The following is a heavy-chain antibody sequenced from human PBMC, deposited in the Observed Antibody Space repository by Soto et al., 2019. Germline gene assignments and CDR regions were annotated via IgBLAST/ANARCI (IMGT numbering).Heavy chain of an antibody. Sequence: KPSETLSLTCAVYGGSFSGYYWSWIRQPPGKRLEWIGEINHSGSTNYNPSLKSRVTISVDTSKNQFSLKLSSVTAADTAVYYCARGGITMVRGVIKPSFDYWGQGTLVTVSS. CDR2: INHSGST. D-gene: IGHD3-10*01. V-gene: IGHV4-34*01. J-gene: IGHJ4*02. CDR3: ARGGITMVRGVIKPSFDY. CDR1: GGSFSGYY.